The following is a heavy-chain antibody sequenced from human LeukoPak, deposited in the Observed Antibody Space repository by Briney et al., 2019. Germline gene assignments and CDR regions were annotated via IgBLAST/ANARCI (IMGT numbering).Heavy chain of an antibody. CDR1: GGSISSSSYY. Sequence: SETLSLTCTVSGGSISSSSYYWGWIRQPPGKGLEWIGSIYYSGSTYYNPSLKSRVTISVDTSKNQFSLKLNSVTAADTAVYYCAKALYSTSSSYYYGMDVWGQGTRSPSP. D-gene: IGHD6-13*01. J-gene: IGHJ6*02. V-gene: IGHV4-39*01. CDR3: AKALYSTSSSYYYGMDV. CDR2: IYYSGST.